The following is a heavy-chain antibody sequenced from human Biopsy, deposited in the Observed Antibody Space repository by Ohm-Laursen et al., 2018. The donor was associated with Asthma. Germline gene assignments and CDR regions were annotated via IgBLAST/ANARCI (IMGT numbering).Heavy chain of an antibody. J-gene: IGHJ6*02. CDR3: ARDMGAGPNQPPSGSGSSHLYGMDV. Sequence: SLRLSCAASGFAVSRDYMFWVRQAPGKGLEWVSGISWNSGTIGYADSVKGRFTISRDNAKNSLYLQMNSLGPEDTAVYYCARDMGAGPNQPPSGSGSSHLYGMDVWGQGTTVIVSS. D-gene: IGHD3-10*01. CDR2: ISWNSGTI. V-gene: IGHV3-9*01. CDR1: GFAVSRDY.